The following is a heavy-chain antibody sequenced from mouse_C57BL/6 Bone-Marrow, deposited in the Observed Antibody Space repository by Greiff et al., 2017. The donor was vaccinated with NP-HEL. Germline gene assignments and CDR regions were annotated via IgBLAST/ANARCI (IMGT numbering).Heavy chain of an antibody. D-gene: IGHD1-1*01. CDR1: GFNIKDDY. Sequence: VQLQHSGAELVRPGASVKLSCTASGFNIKDDYMHWVKQRPEQGLEWIGWIDPENGDTEYASKFQGKATITADTSSNTAYLQLSSLTSEDTAVYYCTTRDYYGSSYVDYWGQGTTLTVSS. CDR2: IDPENGDT. CDR3: TTRDYYGSSYVDY. V-gene: IGHV14-4*01. J-gene: IGHJ2*01.